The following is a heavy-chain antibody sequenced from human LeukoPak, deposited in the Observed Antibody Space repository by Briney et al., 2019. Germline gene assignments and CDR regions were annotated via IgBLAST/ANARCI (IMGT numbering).Heavy chain of an antibody. CDR2: IKQDGSEK. Sequence: GGSLRLSCPASGFTFSSYWMSWVRQAPGKGLDWVANIKQDGSEKYYVDSVKGRFTISRDNAKNSLYLQMNSLRAEDTAVYYCATVWFGESRYWGQGTLVTVSS. CDR3: ATVWFGESRY. J-gene: IGHJ4*02. CDR1: GFTFSSYW. D-gene: IGHD3-10*01. V-gene: IGHV3-7*01.